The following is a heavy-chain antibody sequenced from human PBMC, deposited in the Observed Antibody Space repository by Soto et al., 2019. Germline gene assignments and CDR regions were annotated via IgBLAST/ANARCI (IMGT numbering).Heavy chain of an antibody. CDR1: GYTFTGYY. J-gene: IGHJ5*02. D-gene: IGHD2-15*01. CDR2: INPNSGGT. CDR3: ARELAGYCSGGSCFVVDWFDP. V-gene: IGHV1-2*02. Sequence: ASVKVSCKASGYTFTGYYMHWVRQAPGQGLEWMGWINPNSGGTSYAQKFQGRVTMTRDTSISTAYMELSRLRSDDTAVYYCARELAGYCSGGSCFVVDWFDPWGQGTLVTVSS.